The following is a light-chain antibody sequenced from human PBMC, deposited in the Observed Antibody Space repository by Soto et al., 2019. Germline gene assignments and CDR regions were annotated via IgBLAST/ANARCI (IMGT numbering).Light chain of an antibody. CDR3: SSYTSSSTPYV. CDR1: SSDVGGYNY. J-gene: IGLJ1*01. Sequence: QSVLTQPASVSGSPGQSITISCTGTSSDVGGYNYVSWYQQHPGKAPKLMIYDVSNRPSGVSNRFFGSKSGNTASLTISGLQAEDEADYYCSSYTSSSTPYVFGTGTQLT. V-gene: IGLV2-14*01. CDR2: DVS.